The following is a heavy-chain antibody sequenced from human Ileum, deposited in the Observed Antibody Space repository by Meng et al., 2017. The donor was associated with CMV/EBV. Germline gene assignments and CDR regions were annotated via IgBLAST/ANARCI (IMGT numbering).Heavy chain of an antibody. J-gene: IGHJ4*02. D-gene: IGHD2-21*02. CDR1: GGSISSNNW. CDR2: TYHSGSA. CDR3: AILTEVTTRYFDF. V-gene: IGHV4-4*02. Sequence: GSLRLSCAVSGGSISSNNWWIWVRQPPGKGLEWIGETYHSGSANYNPSLRGRVAISIDKSKNQFSLNLIAVTAADTAVYYCAILTEVTTRYFDFWGPGNLVTVSS.